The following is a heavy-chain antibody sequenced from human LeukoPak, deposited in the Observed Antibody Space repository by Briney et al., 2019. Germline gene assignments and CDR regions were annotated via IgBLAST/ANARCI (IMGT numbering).Heavy chain of an antibody. V-gene: IGHV4-39*01. Sequence: SETLSLTCTVSGGSISSSTYSWTWIRQPPGKGLEWIGSIHYDGNTYYKPSLRSRVTISVDTSKIQFSLRLSSATAADMATYYCARHSLNNYGSYYWGQGTLVTVSS. CDR1: GGSISSSTYS. D-gene: IGHD5-24*01. CDR3: ARHSLNNYGSYY. J-gene: IGHJ4*02. CDR2: IHYDGNT.